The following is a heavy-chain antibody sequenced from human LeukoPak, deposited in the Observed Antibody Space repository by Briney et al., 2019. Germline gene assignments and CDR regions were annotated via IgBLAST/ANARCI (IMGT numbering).Heavy chain of an antibody. CDR2: ISGSGGST. D-gene: IGHD3-9*01. J-gene: IGHJ4*02. V-gene: IGHV3-23*01. Sequence: GGSLRLSCAASGFTFSSYAMSWVRQAPGKGLECVSAISGSGGSTYYADSVKGRFTISRDNSKNTLYLQTNSLRAEDTAVYYGAKGTMTISDYWGQGTLVTVSS. CDR1: GFTFSSYA. CDR3: AKGTMTISDY.